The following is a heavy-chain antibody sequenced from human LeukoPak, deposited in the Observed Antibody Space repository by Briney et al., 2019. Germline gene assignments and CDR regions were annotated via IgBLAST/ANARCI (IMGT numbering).Heavy chain of an antibody. CDR3: ARSYYDYVWGSYRQGDYYYYTDV. CDR1: GGSISSSSYY. D-gene: IGHD3-16*02. Sequence: ETLSLTCTVSGGSISSSSYYWGWIRQPPGKGLEWIGSIYYSGSTYYNPSLKSRVTISVDTSKNQFSLKLSSVTAADTAVYYCARSYYDYVWGSYRQGDYYYYTDVWGKGTTVTISS. CDR2: IYYSGST. J-gene: IGHJ6*03. V-gene: IGHV4-39*01.